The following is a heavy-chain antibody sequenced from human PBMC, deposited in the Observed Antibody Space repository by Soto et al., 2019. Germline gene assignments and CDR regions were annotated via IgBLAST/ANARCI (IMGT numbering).Heavy chain of an antibody. J-gene: IGHJ4*02. CDR3: ARESCSSTSCYALDY. Sequence: ASVKVSCKASGYTFTIYGISWVRQAPGQGLEWMGWISAYNGNTNYAQKLQGRVTMTTDTSTSTAYMELRSLRSDDTAVYYCARESCSSTSCYALDYWGQGTLVTVSS. CDR1: GYTFTIYG. CDR2: ISAYNGNT. V-gene: IGHV1-18*01. D-gene: IGHD2-2*01.